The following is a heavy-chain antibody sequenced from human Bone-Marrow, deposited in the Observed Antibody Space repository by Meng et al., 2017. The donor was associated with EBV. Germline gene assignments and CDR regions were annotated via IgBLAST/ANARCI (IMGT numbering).Heavy chain of an antibody. Sequence: QVQLVESXXGVVQPVXSLRLYCXASGFTFSSYGMHWVRQAPGKGLEWVAVISYDGSNKYYADSVKGRFTISRDNSKNTLYLQMNSLRAEDTAVYYCAKSPPRYCSGGSCYFQPFDYWGQGTLVTVSS. CDR3: AKSPPRYCSGGSCYFQPFDY. D-gene: IGHD2-15*01. V-gene: IGHV3-30*18. CDR2: ISYDGSNK. J-gene: IGHJ4*02. CDR1: GFTFSSYG.